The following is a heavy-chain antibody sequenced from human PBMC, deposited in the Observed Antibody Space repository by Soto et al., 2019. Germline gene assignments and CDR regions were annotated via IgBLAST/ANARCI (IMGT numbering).Heavy chain of an antibody. CDR3: AISSSWNWFDP. V-gene: IGHV4-30-4*01. CDR2: IYSSGST. Sequence: SETLSLTCTVSGSPIISGDYYWLWIRHPPGKGLEWIEYIYSSGSTYYNPSLKSRVTISVDTSKYQFSLKLSSVTAADTAVDYCAISSSWNWFDPWGQGTLVTVSS. J-gene: IGHJ5*02. CDR1: GSPIISGDYY. D-gene: IGHD6-13*01.